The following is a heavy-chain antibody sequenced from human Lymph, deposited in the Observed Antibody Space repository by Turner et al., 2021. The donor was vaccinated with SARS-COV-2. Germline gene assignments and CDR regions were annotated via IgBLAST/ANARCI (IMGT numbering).Heavy chain of an antibody. Sequence: QVQLVQSGAEVKKPGASVKVSCKASGYTFTGYYTHWVRQATGQGLEWMGWINPNSGGTNYAQKFQGRVTMTRDTSISTAYMELSRLRSDDTAVYYCARDVERYNDFWSGYSGGYGLDVWGQGTTVTVSS. V-gene: IGHV1-2*02. CDR2: INPNSGGT. CDR3: ARDVERYNDFWSGYSGGYGLDV. CDR1: GYTFTGYY. J-gene: IGHJ6*02. D-gene: IGHD3-3*01.